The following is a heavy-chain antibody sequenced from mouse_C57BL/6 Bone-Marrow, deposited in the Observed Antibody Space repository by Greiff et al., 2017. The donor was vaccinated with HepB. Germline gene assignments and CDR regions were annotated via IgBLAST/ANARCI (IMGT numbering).Heavy chain of an antibody. V-gene: IGHV5-17*02. D-gene: IGHD1-1*01. CDR2: ISSGSDNI. CDR3: ARSAYYYGSYWYFDV. J-gene: IGHJ1*01. CDR1: GFTFSNFG. Sequence: EVKVEESGGGLVQPGGSRKLSCAASGFTFSNFGFHWVRQAPEKGLEWVAYISSGSDNIYYVEQMKGRFTISRDNPKNTLFMQMTSLRSEDTAMYDCARSAYYYGSYWYFDVWRAGTTVTVSS.